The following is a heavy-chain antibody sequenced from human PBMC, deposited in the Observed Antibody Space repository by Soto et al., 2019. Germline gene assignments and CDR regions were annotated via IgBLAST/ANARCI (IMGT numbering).Heavy chain of an antibody. CDR3: AAGHYDFWRIGSPTIDAFDI. Sequence: QMPLVQSGPEVKKPGTSVKVSCKASGFTFTSSAMQWVRQARGQRLEWIGWIVVGSGNTNYAQKFQERVTITRDMSTSTAYMELSSLRSEETSVYYCAAGHYDFWRIGSPTIDAFDIWGQGTMVTVSS. V-gene: IGHV1-58*02. CDR1: GFTFTSSA. J-gene: IGHJ3*02. CDR2: IVVGSGNT. D-gene: IGHD3-3*01.